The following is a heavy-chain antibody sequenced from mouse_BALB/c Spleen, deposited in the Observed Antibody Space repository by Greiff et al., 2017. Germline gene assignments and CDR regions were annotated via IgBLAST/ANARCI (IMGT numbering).Heavy chain of an antibody. Sequence: VQLQQSGAELMKPGASVKISCKATGYTFSSYWIEWVKQRPGHGLEWIGEILPGSGSTNHNEKFKGKATFTADTSSNTAYMQLSSLTSEDSAVYYCARGYYGYWGQGTTLTVSS. CDR2: ILPGSGST. V-gene: IGHV1-9*01. CDR3: ARGYYGY. CDR1: GYTFSSYW. D-gene: IGHD1-1*01. J-gene: IGHJ2*01.